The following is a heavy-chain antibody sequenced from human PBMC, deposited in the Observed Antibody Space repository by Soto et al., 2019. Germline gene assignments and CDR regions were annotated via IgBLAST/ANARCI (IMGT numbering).Heavy chain of an antibody. V-gene: IGHV3-23*01. CDR1: GFTFSSYA. CDR2: ISANGADT. Sequence: VQLLESGGGLVQPGGSLRLSCAASGFTFSSYAMSWVRQAPGKGLEWVSAISANGADTFYADSVKGRFIISRDNSKNTLSLQMNSLRAEDTAVFFCVSGRGTYCSNGVCYPSSCDSWGQGTLVTVSS. CDR3: VSGRGTYCSNGVCYPSSCDS. J-gene: IGHJ4*02. D-gene: IGHD2-8*01.